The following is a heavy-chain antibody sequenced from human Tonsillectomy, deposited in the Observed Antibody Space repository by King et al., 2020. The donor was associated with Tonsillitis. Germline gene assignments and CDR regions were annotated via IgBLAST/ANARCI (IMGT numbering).Heavy chain of an antibody. CDR3: AKEIMIRAGDWYFDL. CDR1: GFTFSNYG. CDR2: IGNDGSVT. V-gene: IGHV3-30*02. Sequence: VQLVESGGGVVQPGGSLRLSCAASGFTFSNYGIHWVRQAPGKGPEWWGGIGNDGSVTYYRDSVRGRFTFSRDNSKKTVYLQMNSLTSEDSALYYCAKEIMIRAGDWYFDLWGRGTLVTVSS. D-gene: IGHD3-16*01. J-gene: IGHJ2*01.